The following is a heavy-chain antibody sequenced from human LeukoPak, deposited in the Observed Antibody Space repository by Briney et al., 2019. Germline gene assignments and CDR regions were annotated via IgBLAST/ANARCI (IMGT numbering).Heavy chain of an antibody. CDR3: ARGYCSSTSCYRDYYYYYGMDV. V-gene: IGHV4-34*01. D-gene: IGHD2-2*02. J-gene: IGHJ6*04. Sequence: SETLSLTCAVYGGSFSGYYWSWIRQPPGKGLEWIGEINHSGSTNYNPSLKSRVTISVDTSKNQFSLMLSSVTAADTAVYHCARGYCSSTSCYRDYYYYYGMDVWGKGTTVTVSS. CDR2: INHSGST. CDR1: GGSFSGYY.